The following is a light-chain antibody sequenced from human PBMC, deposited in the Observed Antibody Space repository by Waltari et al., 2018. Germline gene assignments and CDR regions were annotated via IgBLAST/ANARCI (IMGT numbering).Light chain of an antibody. J-gene: IGLJ1*01. CDR2: EVT. V-gene: IGLV2-18*02. CDR3: SSYTSSNTYL. Sequence: QSALTQPPSVSGSPGQSVTISCTGTSSDVGFYNRVSWYQQSPGTAPKLMIYEVTNRPSGVPDRFSGANSGDTASLTISGLQAEDEADYYCSSYTSSNTYLFGTGTKVTVL. CDR1: SSDVGFYNR.